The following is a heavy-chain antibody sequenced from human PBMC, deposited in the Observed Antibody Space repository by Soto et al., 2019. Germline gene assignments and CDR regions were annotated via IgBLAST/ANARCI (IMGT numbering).Heavy chain of an antibody. D-gene: IGHD6-19*01. CDR1: GFTFDDYA. J-gene: IGHJ4*02. CDR3: AKALSSGSTDFDY. CDR2: ISWNSGSI. Sequence: EVQLVESGGGLVQPGRSLRLSCAASGFTFDDYAMHWVRQAPGMGLEWVSGISWNSGSIGYADSVKGRFTISRDNAKNSLYLQMNSLRAEDTALYYCAKALSSGSTDFDYWGQGTLVTVSS. V-gene: IGHV3-9*01.